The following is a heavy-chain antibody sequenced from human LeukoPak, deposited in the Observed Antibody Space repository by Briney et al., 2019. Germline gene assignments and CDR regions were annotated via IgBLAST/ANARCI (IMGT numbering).Heavy chain of an antibody. CDR1: GFTFSSYS. CDR3: TAQTDYGEETVRDY. D-gene: IGHD4-17*01. Sequence: GGSLRLSCAASGFTFSSYSMNWVRQAPGKGLEWVSSISSSSSYIYYADSVKGRFTISRDNAKNSLYLQMNSLRAEDTAVYYCTAQTDYGEETVRDYWGQGTLVTVSS. J-gene: IGHJ4*02. CDR2: ISSSSSYI. V-gene: IGHV3-21*01.